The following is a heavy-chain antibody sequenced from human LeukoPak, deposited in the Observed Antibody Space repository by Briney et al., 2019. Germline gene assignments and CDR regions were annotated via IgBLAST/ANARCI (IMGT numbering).Heavy chain of an antibody. V-gene: IGHV3-11*04. J-gene: IGHJ4*02. CDR2: ISSSGSTI. CDR1: GFTFANYA. CDR3: ARASGFGDFYPYFDY. Sequence: PGGSLRLSCAASGFTFANYAMSWVRQAPGKGLEWVSYISSSGSTIYYADSVKGRFTISRDNAKNSLYLQMNSLRAEDTAVYYCARASGFGDFYPYFDYWGQGTLVTVSS. D-gene: IGHD3-10*01.